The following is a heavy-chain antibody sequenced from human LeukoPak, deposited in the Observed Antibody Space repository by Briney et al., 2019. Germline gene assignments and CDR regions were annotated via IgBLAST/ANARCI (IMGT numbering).Heavy chain of an antibody. Sequence: SGTLSLTCTVSGGFISSNSAYWSWIRQPPGKALEWIGNIYYSGTTYYTPSLQSRVTMSVDTSNNQFSLKLTSVTAADTAVYYCASLRSPNGVWGQGTLVTVSS. J-gene: IGHJ4*02. CDR1: GGFISSNSAY. V-gene: IGHV4-39*07. CDR3: ASLRSPNGV. D-gene: IGHD3-3*01. CDR2: IYYSGTT.